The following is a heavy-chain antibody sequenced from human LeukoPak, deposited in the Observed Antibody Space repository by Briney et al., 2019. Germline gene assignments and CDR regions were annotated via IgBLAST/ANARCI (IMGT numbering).Heavy chain of an antibody. CDR2: VSTGGTST. V-gene: IGHV3-23*01. J-gene: IGHJ1*01. CDR1: GFTFSDYA. D-gene: IGHD3-22*01. CDR3: ATGMENYDGSGYYSYFQH. Sequence: GGSLRLSCAVSGFTFSDYAMSWVRQAPGKGLERVSTVSTGGTSTFYAASVKGRFTVSRDNSENTLYLLMDALRADDTAIYYCATGMENYDGSGYYSYFQHWGQGTLVTVSS.